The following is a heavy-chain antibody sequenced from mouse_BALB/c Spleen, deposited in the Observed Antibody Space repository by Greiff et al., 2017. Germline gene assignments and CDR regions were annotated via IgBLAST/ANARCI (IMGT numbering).Heavy chain of an antibody. V-gene: IGHV6-6*02. J-gene: IGHJ3*01. Sequence: EVNVVESGGGLVQPGGSMKLSCVASGFTFSSYWMSWVRQSPEKGLEWVAEIRLKSDNYATHYAESVKGKFTISRDDSKSRLYLQMNSLRAEDTGIYYCTTAWFAYWGQGTLVTVSA. CDR2: IRLKSDNYAT. CDR1: GFTFSSYW. CDR3: TTAWFAY.